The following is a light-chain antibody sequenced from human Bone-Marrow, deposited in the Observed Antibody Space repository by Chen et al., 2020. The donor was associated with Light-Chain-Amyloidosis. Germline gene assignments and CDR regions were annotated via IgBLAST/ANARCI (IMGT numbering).Light chain of an antibody. J-gene: IGLJ3*02. Sequence: SSVLTQPSSVYVAPGQTATLACGGNNIGSTSVHWYQQTPGQAPLLVVYDDSDRPSGIPERLSGSNSGNTATLTISRVEAGDEADYYCQVWDRSSDRPVFGGGTKLTVL. V-gene: IGLV3-21*02. CDR2: DDS. CDR3: QVWDRSSDRPV. CDR1: NIGSTS.